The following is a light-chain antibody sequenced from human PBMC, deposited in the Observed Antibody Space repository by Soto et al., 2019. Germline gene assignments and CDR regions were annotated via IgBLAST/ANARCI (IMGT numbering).Light chain of an antibody. CDR2: AAS. Sequence: IQLTQSPSSLSASVGDRVTITCRASQGISSYLAWYQQKPGKAPKLLIYAASTLQSGVPSRSSGSRSGTDFTLTISSLQPEDFATYYCQQLNSYPRITFGQGTRLEIK. V-gene: IGKV1-9*01. CDR1: QGISSY. J-gene: IGKJ5*01. CDR3: QQLNSYPRIT.